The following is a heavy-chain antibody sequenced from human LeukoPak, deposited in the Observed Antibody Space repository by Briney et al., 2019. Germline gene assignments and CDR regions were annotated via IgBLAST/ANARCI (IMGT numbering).Heavy chain of an antibody. CDR3: ARGGVVPAAMMAVAGH. Sequence: GGSLRLSCAASGFTFSSYAMSWVRQAPGKGLEWVAVISYDGSNKYYADSVKGRFTISRDNSKNTLYLQMNSLRAEDTAVYYCARGGVVPAAMMAVAGHWGQGTLVTVSS. CDR1: GFTFSSYA. D-gene: IGHD2-2*01. J-gene: IGHJ4*02. CDR2: ISYDGSNK. V-gene: IGHV3-30-3*01.